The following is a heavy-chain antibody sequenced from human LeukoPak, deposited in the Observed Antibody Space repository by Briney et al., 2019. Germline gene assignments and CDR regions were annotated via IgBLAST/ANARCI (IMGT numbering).Heavy chain of an antibody. V-gene: IGHV3-23*01. Sequence: GESLRLSCAASGFTFSSYAMIWVRQAPGKGLEWVSAISGSGGSTYYADSVKGRFTISRDNSKNTLYLQMNSLRAEDTAVYYCAKGGWETFDYWGQGTLVTVSS. CDR3: AKGGWETFDY. J-gene: IGHJ4*02. D-gene: IGHD6-19*01. CDR2: ISGSGGST. CDR1: GFTFSSYA.